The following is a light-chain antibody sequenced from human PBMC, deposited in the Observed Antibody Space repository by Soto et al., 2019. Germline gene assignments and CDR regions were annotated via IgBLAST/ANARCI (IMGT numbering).Light chain of an antibody. J-gene: IGKJ1*01. CDR1: QSVSSSY. CDR2: GAS. CDR3: QQYHTSPLT. V-gene: IGKV3-20*01. Sequence: EIVLTQSPGTLSLSPGERATFSCRASQSVSSSYIAWYQQKRGQAPRRLIYGASIRATGIPDRFSGSGSGTDFTLTISRLEPEDFALYYCQQYHTSPLTFGQGTKVEI.